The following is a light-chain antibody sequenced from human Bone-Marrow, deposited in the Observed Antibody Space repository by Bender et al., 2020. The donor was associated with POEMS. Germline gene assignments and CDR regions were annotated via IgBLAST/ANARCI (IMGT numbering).Light chain of an antibody. V-gene: IGLV2-14*02. CDR2: EGS. J-gene: IGLJ2*01. Sequence: QSALTQPASVSGSPGQSITISCTGTSSDVGSYTLVSWYQQHPLKAPKLMIYEGSQRPSGVSNRFSGYKSGNTASLTISGLQAEDEADYYCSSYTSSIVVFGGGTKLTVL. CDR3: SSYTSSIVV. CDR1: SSDVGSYTL.